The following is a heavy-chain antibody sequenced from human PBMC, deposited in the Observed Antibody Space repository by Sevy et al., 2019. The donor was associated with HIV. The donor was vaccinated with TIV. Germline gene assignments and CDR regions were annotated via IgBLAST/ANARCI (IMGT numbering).Heavy chain of an antibody. CDR3: ARVVYYYDRTAPRVAQTRFDP. Sequence: GGSLRLSCAASGFTFSSYDMHWVRQATGGGLEWVSGISTTGDTFYLGSVKGRFTISRENAKNSFYLQMNSLRAGVTAVYYCARVVYYYDRTAPRVAQTRFDPWGQGTLVTVSS. J-gene: IGHJ5*02. D-gene: IGHD3-22*01. CDR1: GFTFSSYD. V-gene: IGHV3-13*01. CDR2: ISTTGDT.